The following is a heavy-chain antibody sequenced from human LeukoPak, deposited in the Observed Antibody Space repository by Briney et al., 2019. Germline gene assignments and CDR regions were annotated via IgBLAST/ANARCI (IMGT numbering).Heavy chain of an antibody. V-gene: IGHV4-34*01. CDR2: INHSGST. D-gene: IGHD3-22*01. J-gene: IGHJ5*02. CDR3: ARGSKGWPYDSSGTNWFDP. Sequence: SETLSLTCAVYGGSFSGYYWSWIRQPPGKGLEWIGEINHSGSTNYNPSLKSRVTISVDTSKNQFSLKLSSVIAADTAVYYCARGSKGWPYDSSGTNWFDPWGQGTLVTVSS. CDR1: GGSFSGYY.